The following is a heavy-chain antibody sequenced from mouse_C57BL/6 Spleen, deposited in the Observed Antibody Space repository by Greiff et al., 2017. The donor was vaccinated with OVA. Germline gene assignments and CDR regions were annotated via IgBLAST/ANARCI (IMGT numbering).Heavy chain of an antibody. CDR2: IHPSSGST. Sequence: QVQLQQPGAELVKPGASVKLSCKASGYTFTSYWMHWVKQRPGQGLEWIGMIHPSSGSTNYNEKFKSKATLTVDKSSSTAYMQLSSLTSEDSAVYYCARRGDYGNYGYFDVWGTGTTVTVSS. J-gene: IGHJ1*03. D-gene: IGHD2-1*01. CDR1: GYTFTSYW. V-gene: IGHV1-64*01. CDR3: ARRGDYGNYGYFDV.